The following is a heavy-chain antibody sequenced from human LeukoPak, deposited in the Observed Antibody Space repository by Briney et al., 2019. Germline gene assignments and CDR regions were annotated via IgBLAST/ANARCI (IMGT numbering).Heavy chain of an antibody. V-gene: IGHV3-48*04. Sequence: GGSLRLSRVASGFTFSSYSMNWVRQAPGQGLEWISYINDDTTTIYYADSVKGRFTISRDNAKNSLYLQMNSLRAQDTAVYYCVRGGPYSNTWGQGTLVTVSS. CDR2: INDDTTTI. D-gene: IGHD6-13*01. CDR1: GFTFSSYS. J-gene: IGHJ5*02. CDR3: VRGGPYSNT.